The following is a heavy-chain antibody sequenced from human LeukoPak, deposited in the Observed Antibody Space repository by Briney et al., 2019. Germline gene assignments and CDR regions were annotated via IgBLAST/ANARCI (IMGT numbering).Heavy chain of an antibody. V-gene: IGHV4-34*01. J-gene: IGHJ6*03. D-gene: IGHD6-13*01. CDR2: TNHGGST. CDR3: ARVFSSWDSYYYYYMDV. Sequence: SETLSLTCAVYGGSLSAYYWTWIRQPPGKGLEWIGETNHGGSTNYNPSLKSRVTISIDTSKNQFSLKLSSVTAADTAVYYCARVFSSWDSYYYYYMDVWGKGTTVTISS. CDR1: GGSLSAYY.